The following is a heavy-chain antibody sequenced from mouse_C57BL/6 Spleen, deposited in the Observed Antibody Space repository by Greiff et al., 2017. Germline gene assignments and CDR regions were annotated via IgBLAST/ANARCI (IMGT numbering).Heavy chain of an antibody. CDR2: IYYSGTI. CDR1: GISITTGNYR. D-gene: IGHD2-3*01. CDR3: ARAGGDGYFFDY. J-gene: IGHJ2*01. Sequence: EVKLMESGPGLVKPSQTVFLTCTVTGISITTGNYRWSWIRQFPGNKLEWIGYIYYSGTITYNPSLTSRTTITRDTPKNQFFLEMNSLTAEDTATYYCARAGGDGYFFDYWGQGTTLTVSS. V-gene: IGHV3-5*01.